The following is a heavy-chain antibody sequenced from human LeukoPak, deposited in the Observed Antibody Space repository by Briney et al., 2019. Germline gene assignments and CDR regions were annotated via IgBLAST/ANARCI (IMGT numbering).Heavy chain of an antibody. CDR2: INNSGGST. V-gene: IGHV3-23*01. J-gene: IGHJ4*02. D-gene: IGHD3-10*01. CDR1: GFTFSSYA. Sequence: GSLRLSCAASGFTFSSYAMNWVRQAPGKGLAWVSGINNSGGSTYYADSVKGRFTISRDNSKNTLYLQMNSLRVEDTAVYYCAKGGRITMLRGVQRDHYFDYWGQGTLVTVSS. CDR3: AKGGRITMLRGVQRDHYFDY.